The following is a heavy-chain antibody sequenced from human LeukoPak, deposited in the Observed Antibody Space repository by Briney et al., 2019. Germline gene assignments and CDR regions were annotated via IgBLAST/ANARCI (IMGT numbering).Heavy chain of an antibody. CDR1: GFTFSDYN. Sequence: GGSLRLSCAASGFTFSDYNMRWIRQAPGKGLEWVSSISRSGSTKYYADSVKGRFTISRDNAKNSLFLQMNSLRAEDTAVYYCAKFGYCSGGSCYSFVRYFDYWGQGTLVTVSS. CDR2: ISRSGSTK. V-gene: IGHV3-11*01. J-gene: IGHJ4*02. CDR3: AKFGYCSGGSCYSFVRYFDY. D-gene: IGHD2-15*01.